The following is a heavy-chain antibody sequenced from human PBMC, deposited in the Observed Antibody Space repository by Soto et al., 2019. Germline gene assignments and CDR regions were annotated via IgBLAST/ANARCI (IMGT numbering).Heavy chain of an antibody. V-gene: IGHV1-69*02. D-gene: IGHD3-10*01. CDR2: VNPILSMS. CDR3: ESNYGSGYRAFDS. J-gene: IGHJ4*02. Sequence: QVQLVQSGAEVKSAGSSVKVSCKASGDTFNFYSINWVRQAPGLGLEWVGRVNPILSMSNYAQRFQGRVKITPDKSTGTAYMYLRSLRSDDTAIYYCESNYGSGYRAFDSWGQGALVTVSS. CDR1: GDTFNFYS.